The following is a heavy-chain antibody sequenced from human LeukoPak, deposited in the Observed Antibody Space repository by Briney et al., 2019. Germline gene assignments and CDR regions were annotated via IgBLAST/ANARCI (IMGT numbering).Heavy chain of an antibody. D-gene: IGHD6-19*01. V-gene: IGHV3-43*01. CDR3: VKNNYRWTVAGSFDH. CDR1: GVTFDEYS. J-gene: IGHJ4*02. CDR2: IYWYGGCT. Sequence: GGSLRLSCAASGVTFDEYSMSWVRQAPGNGRQWGSLIYWYGGCTQYEASAKKRCTTSKDTNTNSLYLQMDSVRSEDTAFYYCVKNNYRWTVAGSFDHWGQGSLVTVSS.